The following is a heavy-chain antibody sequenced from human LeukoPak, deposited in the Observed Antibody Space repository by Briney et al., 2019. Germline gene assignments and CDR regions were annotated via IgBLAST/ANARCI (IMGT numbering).Heavy chain of an antibody. CDR3: ARGHYYYYYMDV. J-gene: IGHJ6*03. CDR1: GFTVSSNY. V-gene: IGHV3-53*01. Sequence: WGSLRLSCAASGFTVSSNYMSWVRQAPGKGLEWVSVIYSGGSTYYADSVKGRFTISRDNSKNTLYLQMNSLRAEDTAVYYCARGHYYYYYMDVWGKGTTVTISS. CDR2: IYSGGST.